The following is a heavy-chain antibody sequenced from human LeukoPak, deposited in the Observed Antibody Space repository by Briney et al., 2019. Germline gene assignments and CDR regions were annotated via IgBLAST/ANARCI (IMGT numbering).Heavy chain of an antibody. D-gene: IGHD3-22*01. J-gene: IGHJ4*02. CDR1: GGSISRGSYY. V-gene: IGHV4-39*01. CDR3: ARHAGSSGYPSSFDY. Sequence: SETLSLTCTVSGGSISRGSYYWGWLRQPPGKGLEWIGTIHYSGSTYYNPSLKSRVTRSVDTSKNQFSLKLSSVTAADTAVYYCARHAGSSGYPSSFDYWGQGTLVTVSS. CDR2: IHYSGST.